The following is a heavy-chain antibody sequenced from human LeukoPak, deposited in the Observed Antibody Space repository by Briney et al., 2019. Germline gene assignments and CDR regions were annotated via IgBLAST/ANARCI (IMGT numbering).Heavy chain of an antibody. Sequence: SETLSLTCTVSGGSTSSYYWSWIRQPPGKRLEWIGYIYYSGSTNYNPSLKSRVTISVDTSKNQFSLKLSSVTAADTAVYYCARQLDSSGYYTYDAFDIWGQGTMVTVSS. CDR2: IYYSGST. J-gene: IGHJ3*02. CDR1: GGSTSSYY. V-gene: IGHV4-59*08. D-gene: IGHD3-22*01. CDR3: ARQLDSSGYYTYDAFDI.